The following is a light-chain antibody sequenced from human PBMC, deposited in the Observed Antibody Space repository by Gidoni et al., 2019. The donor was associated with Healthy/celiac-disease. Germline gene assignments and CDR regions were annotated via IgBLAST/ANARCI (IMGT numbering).Light chain of an antibody. J-gene: IGKJ1*01. CDR2: GAS. CDR3: QQYGSSSWT. CDR1: QSVSSSY. V-gene: IGKV3-20*01. Sequence: DIVLTPSPGTLSLSPGERATLSCRASQSVSSSYVAWYQQKPGQAPRLLIYGASSRATGIPDRFSGSGSGTDFTLTISRLEPEDFAVYYCQQYGSSSWTFGQGTKVEIK.